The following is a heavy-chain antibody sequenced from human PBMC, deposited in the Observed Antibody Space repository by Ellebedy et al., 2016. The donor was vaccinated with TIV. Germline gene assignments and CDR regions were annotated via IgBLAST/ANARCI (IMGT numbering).Heavy chain of an antibody. Sequence: ASVKVSXKVSGYTLTELSMHWVRQAPGKGLEWMGGFDPEDGETIYAQKFQGRVTMTEDTSTDTAYMELSSLRSEDTAVYYCATQHIVVVTAIRDHWYFDLWGRGTLVTVSS. D-gene: IGHD2-21*02. J-gene: IGHJ2*01. V-gene: IGHV1-24*01. CDR2: FDPEDGET. CDR1: GYTLTELS. CDR3: ATQHIVVVTAIRDHWYFDL.